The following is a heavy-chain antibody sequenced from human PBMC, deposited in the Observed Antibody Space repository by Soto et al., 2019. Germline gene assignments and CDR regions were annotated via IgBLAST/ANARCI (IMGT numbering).Heavy chain of an antibody. CDR2: MHTGGNEK. CDR1: GFTFSYYG. V-gene: IGHV3-30*03. J-gene: IGHJ4*02. CDR3: ARDADTTGHYSHFDL. Sequence: QVQLVESGGGVVQPGGSLRLSCAASGFTFSYYGFHWVRQAPGKGLEWVAVMHTGGNEKYYVDSEKGRFTVSRDDSRNMVYLEMSGLRAEETAEYFCARDADTTGHYSHFDLWGRGALVAVS. D-gene: IGHD3-22*01.